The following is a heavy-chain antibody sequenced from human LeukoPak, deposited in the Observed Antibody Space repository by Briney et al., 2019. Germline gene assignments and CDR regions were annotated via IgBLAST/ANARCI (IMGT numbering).Heavy chain of an antibody. CDR2: ISGNGGNT. V-gene: IGHV3-23*01. D-gene: IGHD6-13*01. CDR3: AKVVISWGPTSQDY. CDR1: GFTFSSYA. J-gene: IGHJ4*02. Sequence: GGSLRLSCAASGFTFSSYAMSWVRHAPGKGLDLVSTISGNGGNTYYADSVKGRFTISRDNSKNTLYLQINTLRAEDMAVYYCAKVVISWGPTSQDYWGQGTLVTVSS.